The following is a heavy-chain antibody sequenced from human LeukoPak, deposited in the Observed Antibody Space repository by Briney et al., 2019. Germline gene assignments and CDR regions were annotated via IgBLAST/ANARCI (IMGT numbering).Heavy chain of an antibody. D-gene: IGHD3-10*01. CDR2: INHSGST. J-gene: IGHJ4*02. V-gene: IGHV4-34*01. CDR3: ARGLGFGRITMVRGVMKDY. CDR1: GGSFSGYY. Sequence: SETLPLTCAVYGGSFSGYYWSWIRQPPGKGLEWIGEINHSGSTNYNPSLKSRVTISVDTSKNQFSLKLSSVTAADTAVYYCARGLGFGRITMVRGVMKDYWGKGTLVTVSS.